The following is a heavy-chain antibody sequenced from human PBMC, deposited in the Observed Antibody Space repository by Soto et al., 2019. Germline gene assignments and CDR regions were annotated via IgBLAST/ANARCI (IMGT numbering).Heavy chain of an antibody. CDR2: ISGSGGST. D-gene: IGHD6-13*01. V-gene: IGHV3-23*01. J-gene: IGHJ1*01. CDR1: GFTFSSYA. Sequence: GGSLRLSCAASGFTFSSYAMSWVRQAPGKGLEWVSAISGSGGSTYYADSVKGRFTISRDNSKNTLYLQMNSLRAEDTAVYYCAKIKGRSLASNEYFQHWGQGTLVTVYS. CDR3: AKIKGRSLASNEYFQH.